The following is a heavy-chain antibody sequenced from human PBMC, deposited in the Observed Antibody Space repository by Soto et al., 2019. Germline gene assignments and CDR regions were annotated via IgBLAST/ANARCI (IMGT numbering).Heavy chain of an antibody. CDR2: ISYDGSNK. Sequence: QPGGSLRLSCAASGFTFSSYGMHWVRQAPGKGLEWVAVISYDGSNKYYADSVKGRFTISRDNSKNTLYLQMNSLRAEDTAVYYCAKDPLIAVAGIYGMDVWGQGTTVTVSS. CDR3: AKDPLIAVAGIYGMDV. J-gene: IGHJ6*02. V-gene: IGHV3-30*18. CDR1: GFTFSSYG. D-gene: IGHD6-19*01.